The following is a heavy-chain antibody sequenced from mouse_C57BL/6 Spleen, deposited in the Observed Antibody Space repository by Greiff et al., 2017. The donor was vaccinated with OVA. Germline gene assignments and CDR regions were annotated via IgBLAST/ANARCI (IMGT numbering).Heavy chain of an antibody. D-gene: IGHD1-1*01. CDR3: ARGGYYGSSYGYFDV. CDR1: GYTFTSYG. J-gene: IGHJ1*03. Sequence: VQLQQSGAELARPGASVKLSFKASGYTFTSYGISWVKQRTGQGLEWIGEIYPRSGNTYYNEKFKGKATLTADKSSSTAYMELRSLTSEDSAVYFCARGGYYGSSYGYFDVWGTGTTVTVSS. V-gene: IGHV1-81*01. CDR2: IYPRSGNT.